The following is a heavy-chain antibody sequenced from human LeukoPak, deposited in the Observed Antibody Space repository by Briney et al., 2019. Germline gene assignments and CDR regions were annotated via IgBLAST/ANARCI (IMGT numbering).Heavy chain of an antibody. V-gene: IGHV4-34*01. CDR1: GGSFSGYY. CDR2: INHSGST. CDR3: ASTAMTTVTTSWFDP. J-gene: IGHJ5*02. D-gene: IGHD4-17*01. Sequence: SETLSLTSAVYGGSFSGYYWSWIRQPPGKGLEWIGEINHSGSTNYNPSLKSRVTISVDTSKNQFSLKLSSVTAADTAVYYCASTAMTTVTTSWFDPWGQGTLVTVSS.